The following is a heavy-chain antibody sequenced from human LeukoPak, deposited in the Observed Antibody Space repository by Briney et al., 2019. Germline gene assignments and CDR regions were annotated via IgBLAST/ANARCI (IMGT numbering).Heavy chain of an antibody. CDR1: GGSISSYY. D-gene: IGHD3-10*01. Sequence: SETLSLTCTVSGGSISSYYWSWIRQPPGKGLEWIGYIYYSGSTNYNPSLKSRVTISVDTSKNQFSLKLSSVTAADTTVYYCARRIWFGDAFDIWGQGTMVTVSS. V-gene: IGHV4-59*08. J-gene: IGHJ3*02. CDR2: IYYSGST. CDR3: ARRIWFGDAFDI.